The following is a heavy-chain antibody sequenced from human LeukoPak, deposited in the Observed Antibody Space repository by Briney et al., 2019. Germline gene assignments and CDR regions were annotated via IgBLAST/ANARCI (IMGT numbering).Heavy chain of an antibody. V-gene: IGHV4-4*07. J-gene: IGHJ3*02. Sequence: SETLSLTCTVSGGSISSYYWSWIRQPAGKGLEWIGRIYTSGSTNYNPSLKSRVTMSVDTSKNQFSLKLSSVTAADTAVYYCARAFSVLKAPLGGTFDIWGQGTMVTVSS. CDR2: IYTSGST. CDR3: ARAFSVLKAPLGGTFDI. CDR1: GGSISSYY.